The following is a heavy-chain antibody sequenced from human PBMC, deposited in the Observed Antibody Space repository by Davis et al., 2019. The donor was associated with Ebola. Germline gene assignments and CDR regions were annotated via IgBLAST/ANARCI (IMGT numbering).Heavy chain of an antibody. V-gene: IGHV3-74*01. Sequence: GESLKISCAASGFSFSTYWMHWVRQAPGKGLEWVSRINFEGYNTDYADSVKGRFSISRDNPKNTPFLQMNSLRIEDTAVYFCTTDRGIAIRPLFDSWGQETLVTVSS. J-gene: IGHJ4*02. CDR1: GFSFSTYW. CDR2: INFEGYNT. CDR3: TTDRGIAIRPLFDS. D-gene: IGHD6-13*01.